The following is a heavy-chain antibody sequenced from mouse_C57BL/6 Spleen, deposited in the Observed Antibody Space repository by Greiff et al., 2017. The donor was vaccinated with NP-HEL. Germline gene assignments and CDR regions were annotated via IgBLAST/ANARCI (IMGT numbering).Heavy chain of an antibody. Sequence: QVQLQQSGTELVKPGASVKLSCKASGYTFTSYWMHWVKQRPGQGLEWIGNINPSNGGTNYNEKFKSKATLTVDKSSSTAYMQLSSLTSEDSAVYYCASKGGYLYYFDYWGQGTTLTVSS. CDR1: GYTFTSYW. J-gene: IGHJ2*01. V-gene: IGHV1-53*01. CDR2: INPSNGGT. CDR3: ASKGGYLYYFDY. D-gene: IGHD2-3*01.